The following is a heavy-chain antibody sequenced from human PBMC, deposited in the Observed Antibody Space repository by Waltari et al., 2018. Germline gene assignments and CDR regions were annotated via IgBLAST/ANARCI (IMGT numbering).Heavy chain of an antibody. CDR3: ARAYD. CDR1: GFTFSSNW. D-gene: IGHD3-16*01. V-gene: IGHV3-7*01. CDR2: IKQDGSEK. Sequence: EVQLVESGGGLVQPGGSLRLSCAASGFTFSSNWVSWVRQAPGKGPEWVASIKQDGSEKYYVDSVKGRFTISRDNARGSLYLQMNSRRADDTAIYYCARAYDWGQGTLVTVSS. J-gene: IGHJ4*02.